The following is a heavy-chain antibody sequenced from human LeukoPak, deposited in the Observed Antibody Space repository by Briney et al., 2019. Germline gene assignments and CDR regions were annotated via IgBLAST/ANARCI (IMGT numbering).Heavy chain of an antibody. Sequence: SETLSLTCTVSGGSISIYYWSWIRQPPGTGLEWIGYVYSSGNTNYSPSLKGRAIISADTSKNQFSLKLTSVTAADTAVYYCVRDRELTYWGQGILVTVSS. CDR1: GGSISIYY. CDR2: VYSSGNT. CDR3: VRDRELTY. V-gene: IGHV4-4*08. D-gene: IGHD3-10*01. J-gene: IGHJ4*02.